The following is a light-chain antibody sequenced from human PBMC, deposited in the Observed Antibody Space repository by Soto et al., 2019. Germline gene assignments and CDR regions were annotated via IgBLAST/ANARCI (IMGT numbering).Light chain of an antibody. Sequence: DIQMTQSPSTLSASVGDRVTITCRASQRISGWLAWYQQKPGKAPKLLMHDASSLESGVPSRFSGSGSGTEFTLTISSLQPDDFESYYCQQYNSYPYTFGQGTKLEIK. J-gene: IGKJ2*01. V-gene: IGKV1-5*01. CDR1: QRISGW. CDR2: DAS. CDR3: QQYNSYPYT.